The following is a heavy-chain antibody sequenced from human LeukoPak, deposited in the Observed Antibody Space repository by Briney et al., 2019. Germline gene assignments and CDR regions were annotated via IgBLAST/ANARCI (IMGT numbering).Heavy chain of an antibody. CDR1: GFTFSSYA. D-gene: IGHD5-18*01. V-gene: IGHV3-23*01. CDR2: ISGSGGST. J-gene: IGHJ3*02. Sequence: PGGSLRLSCASAGFTFSSYAMSWGRQAPGKGREWVSAISGSGGSTYYADSVKGRLNISRDNPKNTLYLPMNSLRAEDTAVYYCAKDSGGYSYYGAFDIWGQGTMVTVS. CDR3: AKDSGGYSYYGAFDI.